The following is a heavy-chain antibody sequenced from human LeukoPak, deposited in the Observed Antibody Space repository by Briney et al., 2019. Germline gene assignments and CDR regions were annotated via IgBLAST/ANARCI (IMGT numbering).Heavy chain of an antibody. CDR1: GYTFTSYG. J-gene: IGHJ4*02. D-gene: IGHD6-13*01. CDR2: ISAYNGNT. CDR3: ARALYSSSWYDFDY. Sequence: ASVKVSCKASGYTFTSYGISWVRQAPGQGLEWMGWISAYNGNTNYAQKLQGRVTMTTDTSTSTAYMELRSLRSDDTAVYYCARALYSSSWYDFDYWGQGTLVTVSS. V-gene: IGHV1-18*01.